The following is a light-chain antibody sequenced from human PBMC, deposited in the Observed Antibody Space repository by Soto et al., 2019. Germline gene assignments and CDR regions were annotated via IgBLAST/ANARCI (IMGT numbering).Light chain of an antibody. Sequence: EIVMTQSPATLSASPGEGATLSCKAGQTVYNNLAWYQQRPGQPPRLLIYDASARATGISARFSGSGYGTEFTLTISSLQSEDFAVYVCQQCRNWPLTFGGGTKVEIK. J-gene: IGKJ4*01. V-gene: IGKV3-15*01. CDR2: DAS. CDR1: QTVYNN. CDR3: QQCRNWPLT.